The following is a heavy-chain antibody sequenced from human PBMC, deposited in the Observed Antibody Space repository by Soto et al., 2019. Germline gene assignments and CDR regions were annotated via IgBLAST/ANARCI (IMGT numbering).Heavy chain of an antibody. CDR1: GYTFRNYA. J-gene: IGHJ4*02. CDR2: VSPYNGNA. CDR3: ARPISLIMAAPPY. D-gene: IGHD2-8*01. V-gene: IGHV1-18*04. Sequence: ASVKVSCKTSGYTFRNYAISWVRQAPGQGLEWMGWVSPYNGNANYTEKFQGRVSMTTDTSTTTAYMELTSLTSDDTAIYYCARPISLIMAAPPYWRKGTLVSVAS.